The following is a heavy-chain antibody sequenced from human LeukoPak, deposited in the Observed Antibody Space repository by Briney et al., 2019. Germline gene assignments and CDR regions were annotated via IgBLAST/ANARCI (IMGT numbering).Heavy chain of an antibody. Sequence: GESLKISCKGSGYSFTRYWIGWVRQMPGKGLEWMRIIYPGDSDTRYSPSFQGQVTISADKSISTAYLQWSSLKASDTAIYYCARLQYSSAWGDYFDYWAREPWSPSPQ. D-gene: IGHD6-19*01. CDR2: IYPGDSDT. CDR1: GYSFTRYW. J-gene: IGHJ4*02. V-gene: IGHV5-51*01. CDR3: ARLQYSSAWGDYFDY.